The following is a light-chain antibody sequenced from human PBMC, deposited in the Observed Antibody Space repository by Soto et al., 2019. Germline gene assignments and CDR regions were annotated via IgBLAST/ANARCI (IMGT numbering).Light chain of an antibody. CDR3: CSYVGTNIV. CDR1: SSDVGGYNY. Sequence: QSVLTQPPSASGSPGQSVTISCTGPSSDVGGYNYVSWYQQYPGKAPKLVIYEVAKRPSGVPDRFSGSKSGNSASLTVSGLQAEDEADYYCCSYVGTNIVFGGGTKVTVL. V-gene: IGLV2-8*01. CDR2: EVA. J-gene: IGLJ2*01.